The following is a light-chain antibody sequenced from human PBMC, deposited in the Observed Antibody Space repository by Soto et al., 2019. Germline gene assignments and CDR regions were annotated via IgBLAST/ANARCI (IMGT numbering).Light chain of an antibody. CDR2: SNN. Sequence: QPVLTQPPSASGTPVQRVTISCSGSSSNLGSNTVNWYQQLPGPAPKLLIYSNNQRPSGVPDRFSGSKAGTSASLAISGLQSEDEADYYCAAWDDSLNGVVFGGGTKLTVL. V-gene: IGLV1-44*01. CDR3: AAWDDSLNGVV. J-gene: IGLJ2*01. CDR1: SSNLGSNT.